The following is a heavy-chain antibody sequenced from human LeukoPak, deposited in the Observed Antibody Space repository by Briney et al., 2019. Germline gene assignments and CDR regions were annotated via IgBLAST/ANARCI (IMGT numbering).Heavy chain of an antibody. J-gene: IGHJ3*02. D-gene: IGHD2-2*01. CDR1: GYTFTGYY. CDR2: INPNSGGT. CDR3: ARESSGRCSSTSCCRDDAFDI. V-gene: IGHV1-2*02. Sequence: GASVKVSCKASGYTFTGYYMHWVRQAPGQGLEWMGWINPNSGGTNYAQKFQGRVTMTRDTSISTAYMELSRLRSDDTAVYYCARESSGRCSSTSCCRDDAFDIWGQGTMVTVSS.